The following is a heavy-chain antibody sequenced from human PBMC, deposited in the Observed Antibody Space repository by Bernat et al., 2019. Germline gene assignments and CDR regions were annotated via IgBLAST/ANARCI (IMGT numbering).Heavy chain of an antibody. CDR1: GYTFTSYA. CDR2: INAGNGNT. D-gene: IGHD6-13*01. V-gene: IGHV1-3*01. J-gene: IGHJ4*02. CDR3: ARDQTLLTGYSIHPGYFDY. Sequence: QVQLVQSGAEVKKPGASVKVSCKASGYTFTSYAMHWVRQAPGQRLEWMGWINAGNGNTKYSQKFQGRVTITRDTSASTAYMELSSLRSEDTAVYYCARDQTLLTGYSIHPGYFDYWGQGTLVTVSS.